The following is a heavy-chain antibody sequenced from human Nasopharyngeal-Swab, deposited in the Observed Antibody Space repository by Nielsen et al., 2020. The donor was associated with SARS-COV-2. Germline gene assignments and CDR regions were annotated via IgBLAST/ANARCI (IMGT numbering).Heavy chain of an antibody. J-gene: IGHJ3*02. V-gene: IGHV3-9*01. CDR1: GFTFSSYA. CDR2: ISWNSGSI. Sequence: GKSLKISCAASGFTFSSYAMSWVRQAPGKGLEWVSGISWNSGSIGYADSVKGRFTISRDNAKNSLYLQMNSLRAEDTALYYCAKVRDYGDYWGYAFDIWGQGTMVTVSS. CDR3: AKVRDYGDYWGYAFDI. D-gene: IGHD4-17*01.